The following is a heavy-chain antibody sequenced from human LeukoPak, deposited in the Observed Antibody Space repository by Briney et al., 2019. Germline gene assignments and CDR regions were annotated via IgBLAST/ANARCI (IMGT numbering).Heavy chain of an antibody. Sequence: GRSLRLSCAASGFTFSSYGMHWVRQAPGKGLEWVAVIWYDGSNKYYADSVKGRFTISRDNAKNTLYLQMNSLRAEDTAVYYCAGGYSSGLHFDYWGQGTLVTVSS. CDR2: IWYDGSNK. CDR3: AGGYSSGLHFDY. J-gene: IGHJ4*02. V-gene: IGHV3-33*03. D-gene: IGHD6-19*01. CDR1: GFTFSSYG.